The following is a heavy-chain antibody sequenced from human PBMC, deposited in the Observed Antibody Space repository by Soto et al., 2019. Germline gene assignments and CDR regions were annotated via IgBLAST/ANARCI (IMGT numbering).Heavy chain of an antibody. V-gene: IGHV4-59*01. Sequence: KPSETLSLTCTVSGGSISSYYWSWIRQPPGKGLEWIGYIYYSGSTNYNPSLKSRVTISVDTSKNQFSLKLSSVTAADTAVYYCARVRLGYYDRSGYYYFDYWGQGNLVTVSS. D-gene: IGHD3-22*01. CDR1: GGSISSYY. J-gene: IGHJ4*02. CDR3: ARVRLGYYDRSGYYYFDY. CDR2: IYYSGST.